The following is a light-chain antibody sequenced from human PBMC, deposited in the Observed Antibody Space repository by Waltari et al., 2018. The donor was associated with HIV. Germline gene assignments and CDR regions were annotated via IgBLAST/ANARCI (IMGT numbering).Light chain of an antibody. CDR2: RNK. CDR3: AVWDDTLRGV. J-gene: IGLJ2*01. CDR1: SSNIGTNY. Sequence: QSVLTQPPSASGTPGQRVTISCSGSSSNIGTNYVYWYQQLPGTAPKVVIYRNKQRPSGVPDRFSGSKSGTSASLAINGLRSEDEANYYCAVWDDTLRGVFGGETKLTVL. V-gene: IGLV1-47*01.